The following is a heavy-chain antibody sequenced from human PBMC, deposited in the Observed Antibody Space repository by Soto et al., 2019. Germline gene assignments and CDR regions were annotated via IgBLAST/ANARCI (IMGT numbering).Heavy chain of an antibody. CDR2: IVPIYRTA. CDR1: GGTFSSYR. Sequence: VASVKVSCKASGGTFSSYRINWVRQAPGQGLEWVGGIVPIYRTADYAQKFQGRVTITADESARTAYLEVRSLKSQDTAVYYCARDSGAKLSSSWGQGTLVTVSS. V-gene: IGHV1-69*13. D-gene: IGHD6-13*01. J-gene: IGHJ4*02. CDR3: ARDSGAKLSSS.